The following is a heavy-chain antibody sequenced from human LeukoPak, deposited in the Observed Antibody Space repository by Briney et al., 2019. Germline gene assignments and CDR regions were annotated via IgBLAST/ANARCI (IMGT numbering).Heavy chain of an antibody. V-gene: IGHV4-34*01. CDR3: ARPPHGSYQHNGSAP. D-gene: IGHD2-21*01. Sequence: SETLSLTCAVYGGSFSGYYWSWIRQPPGKGLEWIGEINHSGSTNYNPSLKSRVTISVDTSKNQFSLKLSSVTAADTAVYYCARPPHGSYQHNGSAPGARGPRVTVSS. J-gene: IGHJ5*02. CDR2: INHSGST. CDR1: GGSFSGYY.